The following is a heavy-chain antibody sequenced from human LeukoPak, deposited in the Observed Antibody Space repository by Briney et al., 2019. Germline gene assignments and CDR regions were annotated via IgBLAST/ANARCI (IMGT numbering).Heavy chain of an antibody. D-gene: IGHD4/OR15-4a*01. J-gene: IGHJ4*02. CDR3: AATIKRDYGDTNLDY. V-gene: IGHV4-59*12. Sequence: SETLSLTCTVPGDSISSYYWSWIPQPPGKGLEWIGYMHNGVHTNYNPSLKSRVTISGDTSKNQLSLKLTSVTAADTAVYYCAATIKRDYGDTNLDYWGQGTLVTVPS. CDR1: GDSISSYY. CDR2: MHNGVHT.